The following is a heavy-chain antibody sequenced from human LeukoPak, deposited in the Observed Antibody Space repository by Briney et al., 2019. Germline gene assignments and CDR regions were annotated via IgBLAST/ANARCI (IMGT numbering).Heavy chain of an antibody. V-gene: IGHV3-21*01. CDR3: ATPVLKGGSV. J-gene: IGHJ4*02. Sequence: GGSLRLSCAASGFTFSSYSMNWVRQAPGKGLEWVSSISSSSSYIYYADSVKGRFTIPRDNAKNSLYLQTNSLRAEDTAVYYCATPVLKGGSVWGQGTLVTVSS. CDR2: ISSSSSYI. D-gene: IGHD2/OR15-2a*01. CDR1: GFTFSSYS.